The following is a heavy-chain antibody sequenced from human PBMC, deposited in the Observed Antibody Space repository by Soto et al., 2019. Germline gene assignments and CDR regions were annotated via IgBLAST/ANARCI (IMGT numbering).Heavy chain of an antibody. CDR3: AKGAYYDILTGYYIKNSYGLDV. CDR1: GFTFSSYA. Sequence: SLRLSCAASGFTFSSYAMSRCRQDQGKGLEWVSAISGSGGSTYYADSVKGRFTISRDNSKNTLYLQMNSLRAEDTAVYYCAKGAYYDILTGYYIKNSYGLDVWGQGTTVTVSS. CDR2: ISGSGGST. D-gene: IGHD3-9*01. V-gene: IGHV3-23*01. J-gene: IGHJ6*02.